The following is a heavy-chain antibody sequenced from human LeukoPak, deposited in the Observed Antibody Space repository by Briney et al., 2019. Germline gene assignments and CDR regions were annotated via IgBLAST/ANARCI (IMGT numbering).Heavy chain of an antibody. Sequence: SETPSLTCAVYGGSFSGYYWSWIRQPPGKGLEWIGEINHSGSTNYNPSLKSRVTISVDTSKNQFSLKLSSVTAADTAVYYCARVRSGIRARGFDYWGQGTLVTVSS. CDR1: GGSFSGYY. D-gene: IGHD3-10*01. CDR3: ARVRSGIRARGFDY. CDR2: INHSGST. J-gene: IGHJ4*02. V-gene: IGHV4-34*01.